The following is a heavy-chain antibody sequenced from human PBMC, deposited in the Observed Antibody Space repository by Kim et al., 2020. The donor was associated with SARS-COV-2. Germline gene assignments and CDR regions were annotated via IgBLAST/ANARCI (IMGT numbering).Heavy chain of an antibody. D-gene: IGHD3-10*01. Sequence: GGSLRLSCAASGFTFSSYAMSWVRQAPGKGLEWVSAISGSGGSTYYADSVKGRFTISRDNSKNTLYLQMNSLRAEDTAVYYCAKEQASITMVRNNWFDPWGQGTLVTVSS. J-gene: IGHJ5*02. CDR3: AKEQASITMVRNNWFDP. CDR1: GFTFSSYA. V-gene: IGHV3-23*01. CDR2: ISGSGGST.